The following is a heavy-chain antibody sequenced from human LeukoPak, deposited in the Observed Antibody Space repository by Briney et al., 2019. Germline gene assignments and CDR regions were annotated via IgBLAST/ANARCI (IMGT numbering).Heavy chain of an antibody. J-gene: IGHJ4*02. Sequence: GASVKGACKASGGTFSSYAISWVRQAPGQGLEWMGGIIPIFGTANYAQKFQGRVTITADESTSTAYMELSSLRSEDTAVYYCARAPEGGATPDYFDYWGQGTLVTVSS. CDR1: GGTFSSYA. V-gene: IGHV1-69*13. D-gene: IGHD5-24*01. CDR2: IIPIFGTA. CDR3: ARAPEGGATPDYFDY.